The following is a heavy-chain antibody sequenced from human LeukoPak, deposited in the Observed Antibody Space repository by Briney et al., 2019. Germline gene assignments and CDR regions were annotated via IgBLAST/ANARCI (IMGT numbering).Heavy chain of an antibody. D-gene: IGHD1-26*01. Sequence: GGSLRLSCAASGFTFSSYALSWVRQAPGKGLEWVSGVTGSGGSTYYADSVKGRFTISRDNSKNALYLQMNSLGAEDTAVYYCAKPGGLVGPKGGAFDIWGQGTMVTVSS. J-gene: IGHJ3*02. CDR1: GFTFSSYA. V-gene: IGHV3-23*01. CDR2: VTGSGGST. CDR3: AKPGGLVGPKGGAFDI.